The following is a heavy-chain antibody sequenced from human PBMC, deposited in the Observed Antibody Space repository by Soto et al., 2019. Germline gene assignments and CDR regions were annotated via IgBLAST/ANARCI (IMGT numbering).Heavy chain of an antibody. D-gene: IGHD6-19*01. CDR1: GFTFSSYA. J-gene: IGHJ6*02. CDR2: ISGSGGST. V-gene: IGHV3-23*01. Sequence: EVQLLESGGGLVQPGGSLRLSCAASGFTFSSYAMSWVRQAPGKGLEWVSGISGSGGSTYYADSVKGRFTISRDNSKNTLYLQMNSLRAEDTAVYYCAKARGSGWGFYYYYGMDVWGQGTTVTVSS. CDR3: AKARGSGWGFYYYYGMDV.